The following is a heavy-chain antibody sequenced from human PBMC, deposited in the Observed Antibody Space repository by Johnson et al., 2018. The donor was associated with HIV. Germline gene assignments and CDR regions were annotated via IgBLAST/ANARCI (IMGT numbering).Heavy chain of an antibody. V-gene: IGHV3-20*04. D-gene: IGHD1-7*01. CDR1: GFTFDDYG. CDR2: INWNGGST. CDR3: ATSLTGTRPFDI. J-gene: IGHJ3*02. Sequence: VQLVESGGGVVRPGGSLRLSCAVSGFTFDDYGMSWVRQVPGKGLEWVSGINWNGGSTGYADSVKGRFTISRDNSKNTLYLQMNSLRSEDTSMYYCATSLTGTRPFDIWGQGTMVTVSS.